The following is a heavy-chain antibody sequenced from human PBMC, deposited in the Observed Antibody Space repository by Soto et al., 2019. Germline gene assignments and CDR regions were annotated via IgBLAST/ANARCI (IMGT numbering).Heavy chain of an antibody. CDR1: GFSISDYW. CDR3: CHTWV. V-gene: IGHV3-7*01. D-gene: IGHD1-26*01. Sequence: EVQMVESGGGLVQPGGSMRLSCAASGFSISDYWMSWVRQAPGKGLEWVGNINDDGSEENYVDSVMGRLTTSRDNARNSLYLQINSLRVEDTAVYYCCHTWVGGQGTLVTVSS. CDR2: INDDGSEE. J-gene: IGHJ4*02.